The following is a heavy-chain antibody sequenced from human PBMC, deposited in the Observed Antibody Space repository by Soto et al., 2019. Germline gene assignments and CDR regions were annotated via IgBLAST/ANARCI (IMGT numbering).Heavy chain of an antibody. Sequence: QVQLVESGGGVVQPGRSLRLSCAASGFTFSSYGMHWVRQAPGKGLEWVAVIWYDGSNKYYADSVKGRFTISRDNSKNTLYLQMNSLRAEDTAVYYCARESMDTAMVFAFDYWGQGTLVTVSS. CDR3: ARESMDTAMVFAFDY. CDR2: IWYDGSNK. V-gene: IGHV3-33*01. CDR1: GFTFSSYG. D-gene: IGHD5-18*01. J-gene: IGHJ4*02.